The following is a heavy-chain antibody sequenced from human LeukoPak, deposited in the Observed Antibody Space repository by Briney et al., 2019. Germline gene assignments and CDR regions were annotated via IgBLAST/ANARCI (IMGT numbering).Heavy chain of an antibody. V-gene: IGHV3-23*01. CDR1: GFTFSDYA. Sequence: PGGSLRLSCAASGFTFSDYAMSWVREAPGKGLEWVSSISGNNGDNTFCEDSVKGRFTIARDNSKNTLYLQTNSLRAEDTAAYYCAKKACPSTSCYNTFWGQGTLVTVSS. J-gene: IGHJ4*02. CDR3: AKKACPSTSCYNTF. CDR2: ISGNNGDNT. D-gene: IGHD2-2*02.